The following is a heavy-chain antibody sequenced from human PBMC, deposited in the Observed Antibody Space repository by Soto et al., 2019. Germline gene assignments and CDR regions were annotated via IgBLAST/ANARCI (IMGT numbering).Heavy chain of an antibody. D-gene: IGHD1-26*01. CDR2: IKSKTDGGTT. J-gene: IGHJ3*01. Sequence: GGSLRLSCAASGFTFSNAWMSWVRQAPGKGLEWVGRIKSKTDGGTTDYAAPVKGRFTISRDDSKNTLYLQMNSLRAEDTAVYYCAKVDSGSPDRILGVLWGQGTMVTVSS. CDR3: AKVDSGSPDRILGVL. V-gene: IGHV3-15*01. CDR1: GFTFSNAW.